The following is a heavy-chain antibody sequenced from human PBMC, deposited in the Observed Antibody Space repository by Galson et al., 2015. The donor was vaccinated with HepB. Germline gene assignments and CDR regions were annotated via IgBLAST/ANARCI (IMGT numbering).Heavy chain of an antibody. CDR3: ARDTNGSGSKYVVY. V-gene: IGHV3-21*06. D-gene: IGHD3-10*01. J-gene: IGHJ4*02. CDR1: GFTFRTYS. Sequence: SLRLSCAVTGFTFRTYSMTWVRQAPGKGLEWVSSISSGGDNIYYADSVKGRFTISRDNAKDSLYLQMDSLRVEDTAVYYCARDTNGSGSKYVVYWGQGAQVTVSS. CDR2: ISSGGDNI.